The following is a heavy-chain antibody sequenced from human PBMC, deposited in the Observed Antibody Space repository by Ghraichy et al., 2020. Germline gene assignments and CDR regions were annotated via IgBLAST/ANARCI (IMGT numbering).Heavy chain of an antibody. Sequence: GESLNISCAASGFTFSSYSMNWVRQAPGKGLEWVSYISSSSSTIYYADSVKGRFTISRDNAKNSLYLQMNSLRDEDTAVYYCARSGDYDYVWGSYRFAFDIWGQGTMVTVSS. D-gene: IGHD3-16*02. CDR1: GFTFSSYS. V-gene: IGHV3-48*02. CDR2: ISSSSSTI. CDR3: ARSGDYDYVWGSYRFAFDI. J-gene: IGHJ3*02.